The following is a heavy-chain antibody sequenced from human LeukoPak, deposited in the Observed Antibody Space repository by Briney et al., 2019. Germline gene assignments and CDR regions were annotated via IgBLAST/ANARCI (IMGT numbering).Heavy chain of an antibody. CDR2: IYYSGST. CDR1: GGSISSGGYY. CDR3: ARGGAYGSGTFDY. J-gene: IGHJ4*02. D-gene: IGHD3-10*01. Sequence: SETLSLTCTVSGGSISSGGYYWSWLRQQPGKGLEWIGYIYYSGSTYYNPSLKSRVTISVDTSKNQFSLKLSSVTAADTAVYYCARGGAYGSGTFDYWGQGTLVTVSS. V-gene: IGHV4-31*03.